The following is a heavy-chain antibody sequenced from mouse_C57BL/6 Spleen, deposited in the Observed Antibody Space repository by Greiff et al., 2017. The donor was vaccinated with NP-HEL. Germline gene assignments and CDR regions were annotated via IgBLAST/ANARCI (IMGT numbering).Heavy chain of an antibody. CDR1: GYTFTSYW. J-gene: IGHJ4*01. CDR3: ARGYDHAMDY. CDR2: IDPSDSYT. Sequence: VKQSCKASGYTFTSYWMHWVKQRPGQGLEWIGEIDPSDSYTNYNQKFKGKSTLTVDKSSSTAYMQLSSLTSEDSAVYYCARGYDHAMDYWGQGTSVTVSS. D-gene: IGHD2-3*01. V-gene: IGHV1-69*01.